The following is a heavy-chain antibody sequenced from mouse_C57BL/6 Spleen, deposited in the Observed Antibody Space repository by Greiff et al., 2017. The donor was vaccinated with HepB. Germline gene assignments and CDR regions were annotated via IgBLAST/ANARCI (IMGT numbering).Heavy chain of an antibody. Sequence: EVQLVESGGGLVKPGGSLKLSCAASGFTFSSYAMSWVRQTPEKRLEWVATISDGGSYTYYPDNVKGRFTISRDNAKNNLYLQMSHLKSEDTAMYYYARLRWFAYWGQGTLVTVSA. J-gene: IGHJ3*01. CDR3: ARLRWFAY. CDR1: GFTFSSYA. V-gene: IGHV5-4*01. CDR2: ISDGGSYT.